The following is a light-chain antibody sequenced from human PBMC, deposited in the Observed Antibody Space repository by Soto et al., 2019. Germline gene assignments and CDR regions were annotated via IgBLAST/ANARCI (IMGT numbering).Light chain of an antibody. CDR1: SSNIGNAY. J-gene: IGLJ3*02. CDR3: ATWDTSLSVGV. V-gene: IGLV1-51*01. Sequence: QSVLTQPPSVSAAPGQKVTISCSGSSSNIGNAYVSWFQQLPGTAPKLLIYNNSERPSGIPDRFSGSKSGTSATLGITGLQTGDEADYYCATWDTSLSVGVFGGGTKLTVL. CDR2: NNS.